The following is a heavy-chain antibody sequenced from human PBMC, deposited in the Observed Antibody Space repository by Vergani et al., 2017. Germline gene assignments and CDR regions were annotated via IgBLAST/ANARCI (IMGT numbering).Heavy chain of an antibody. CDR1: GFTFSSYA. D-gene: IGHD1-14*01. CDR2: ISGSGGRK. V-gene: IGHV3-23*01. Sequence: EVQLLESGGGLVQPGGSLRLSCAASGFTFSSYAMNWVRQAPGKGLEWVSAISGSGGRKHYADSVKGRFTISRDNSKNTLYLQMNSLRVEDTAVYYCAKGAGWDARRGDGTTEYYLDYRGQGTLVNVSS. CDR3: AKGAGWDARRGDGTTEYYLDY. J-gene: IGHJ4*02.